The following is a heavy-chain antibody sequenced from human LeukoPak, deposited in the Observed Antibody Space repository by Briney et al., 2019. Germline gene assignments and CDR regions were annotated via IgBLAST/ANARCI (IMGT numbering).Heavy chain of an antibody. CDR1: GFTFSSYA. D-gene: IGHD3-3*01. CDR2: ISGSGGST. V-gene: IGHV3-23*01. J-gene: IGHJ4*02. CDR3: AKSPYYDFWKSEYYFDY. Sequence: PGGSLRLSCAASGFTFSSYAMSWVRQAPGKGLEWVSAISGSGGSTYYADSVKGRFTISRDNSKNTLYLQMNSLRAEDTAVYYCAKSPYYDFWKSEYYFDYWGQGTLVTVSS.